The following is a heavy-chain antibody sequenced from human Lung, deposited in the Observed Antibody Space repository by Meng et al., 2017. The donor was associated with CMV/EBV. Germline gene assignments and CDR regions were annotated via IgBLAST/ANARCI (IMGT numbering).Heavy chain of an antibody. D-gene: IGHD3-3*01. J-gene: IGHJ6*02. Sequence: GEXXKISCAASGFTFSSYWMSWVRQAPGKGLEWVANIKQDGSEKYYVDSVKGRFTISRDNAKNSLYLQMNSLRAEDTAVYYCARPVPAYDFWSGYYPYDYYYGMDVWGQGTTVTVSS. CDR3: ARPVPAYDFWSGYYPYDYYYGMDV. CDR1: GFTFSSYW. V-gene: IGHV3-7*01. CDR2: IKQDGSEK.